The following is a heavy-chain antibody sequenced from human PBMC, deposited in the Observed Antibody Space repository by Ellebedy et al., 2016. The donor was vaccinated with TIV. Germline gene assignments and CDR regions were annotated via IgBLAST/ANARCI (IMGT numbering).Heavy chain of an antibody. Sequence: SETLSLTCTVSGGSISSYYWSWIRQPAGKGLEWIGRIYTSGSTNYNPSPKSRVTMSVDTSKNQFSLKLSSVTAADTAVYYCARVYDWSGGYYYGMDVWGHGTTVTVSS. CDR1: GGSISSYY. V-gene: IGHV4-4*07. CDR2: IYTSGST. D-gene: IGHD3-9*01. J-gene: IGHJ6*02. CDR3: ARVYDWSGGYYYGMDV.